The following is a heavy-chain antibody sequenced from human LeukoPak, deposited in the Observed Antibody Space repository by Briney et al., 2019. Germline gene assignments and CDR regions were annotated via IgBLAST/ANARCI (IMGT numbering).Heavy chain of an antibody. D-gene: IGHD1-1*01. J-gene: IGHJ4*02. CDR1: GYTFSSYA. Sequence: PGGSLRLSCVASGYTFSSYAMSWVRQAPGKGLEWVSAISGSDGTTYYADSVKGRFTSSRDNSKYTLSLQMNSLRAEDTAVYYCAKVDNWKYGHHDYWGQGTLVTVSS. CDR2: ISGSDGTT. V-gene: IGHV3-23*01. CDR3: AKVDNWKYGHHDY.